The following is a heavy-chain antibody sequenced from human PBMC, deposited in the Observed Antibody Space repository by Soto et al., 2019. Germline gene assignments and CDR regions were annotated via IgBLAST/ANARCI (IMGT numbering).Heavy chain of an antibody. J-gene: IGHJ3*02. Sequence: CKASGYTFTSYYMHWVRQAPGQGLEWMGIINPSGGSTSYAQKFQGRVTMTRDTSTSTVYMELSSLRSEDTAVYYCARASHPPYDYGDYGFYDIWGQGTMVTVSS. CDR2: INPSGGST. V-gene: IGHV1-46*03. D-gene: IGHD4-17*01. CDR1: GYTFTSYY. CDR3: ARASHPPYDYGDYGFYDI.